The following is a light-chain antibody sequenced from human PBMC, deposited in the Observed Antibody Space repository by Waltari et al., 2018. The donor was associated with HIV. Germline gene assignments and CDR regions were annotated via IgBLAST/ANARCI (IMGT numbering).Light chain of an antibody. V-gene: IGLV3-21*02. CDR1: DIGSKT. J-gene: IGLJ1*01. Sequence: SYVLTQPPSESVAPGQTARVACGGKDIGSKTVHWYQQRPGQAPVLVVYDDSDRPSGIPERFSGSKSGTSASLAISGLRSEDEADYYCAAWDDSLSGYVFGTGTKVTVL. CDR3: AAWDDSLSGYV. CDR2: DDS.